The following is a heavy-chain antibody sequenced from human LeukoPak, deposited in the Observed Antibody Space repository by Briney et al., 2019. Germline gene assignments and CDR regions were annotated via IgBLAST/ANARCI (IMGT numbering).Heavy chain of an antibody. D-gene: IGHD3-10*01. V-gene: IGHV3-21*01. CDR3: AKSGPWFGELFNWFDP. CDR2: ISTSSSYI. Sequence: GGSLRLSCVASGFTFSTYGMSWVRQAPGKGLEWVSSISTSSSYIYYADSVRGRFTISRDNAKNSLYLQMNSLRAEDTAVYYCAKSGPWFGELFNWFDPWGQGTLVTVSS. J-gene: IGHJ5*02. CDR1: GFTFSTYG.